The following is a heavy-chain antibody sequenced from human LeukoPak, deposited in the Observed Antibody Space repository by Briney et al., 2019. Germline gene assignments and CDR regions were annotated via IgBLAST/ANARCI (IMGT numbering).Heavy chain of an antibody. V-gene: IGHV1-3*03. CDR3: ARGDGYYDILTGYIYYYYMDV. D-gene: IGHD3-9*01. CDR1: GYTFTSYA. Sequence: ASVEVSCKASGYTFTSYAMHWVRQAPGQRLEWMGWINAGNGNTKYSQEFQGRVTITRDTSASTAYMELSSLRSEDMAVYYCARGDGYYDILTGYIYYYYMDVWGKGTTVTISS. J-gene: IGHJ6*03. CDR2: INAGNGNT.